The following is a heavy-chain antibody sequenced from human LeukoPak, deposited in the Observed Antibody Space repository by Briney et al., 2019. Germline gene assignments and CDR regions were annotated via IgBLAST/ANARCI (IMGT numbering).Heavy chain of an antibody. Sequence: SQTLSLTCTISGASISHDGYFWSWIRQPPGKGLEWIGEINHSGSTNYNPSLKSRVTISVDTSKNQFSLKLSSVTAADTAVYYCARDSRPFDFWSGCGNWFDPWGQGTLVTVSS. CDR1: GASISHDGYF. V-gene: IGHV4-34*01. CDR2: INHSGST. D-gene: IGHD3-3*01. CDR3: ARDSRPFDFWSGCGNWFDP. J-gene: IGHJ5*02.